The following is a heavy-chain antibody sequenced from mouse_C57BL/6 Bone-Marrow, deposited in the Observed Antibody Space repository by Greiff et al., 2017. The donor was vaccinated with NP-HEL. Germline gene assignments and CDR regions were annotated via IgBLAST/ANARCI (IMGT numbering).Heavy chain of an antibody. J-gene: IGHJ3*01. Sequence: ESGPGLVKPSQSLSLTCSVTGYSITSGYYWNWIRQFPGNKLEWMGYISYDGSNNYNPSLKNRISITRDTSKNQFFLKLNSVTTEDTATYYCARAPLTPGGQGTLVTVSA. CDR1: GYSITSGYY. D-gene: IGHD4-1*01. V-gene: IGHV3-6*01. CDR2: ISYDGSN. CDR3: ARAPLTP.